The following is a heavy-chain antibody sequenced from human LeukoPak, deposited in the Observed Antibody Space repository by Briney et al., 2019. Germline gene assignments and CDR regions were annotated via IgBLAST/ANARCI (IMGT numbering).Heavy chain of an antibody. CDR1: GGSFSGYY. CDR2: INHSRTT. CDR3: ARREGGWPFYMDV. Sequence: SETLSLTCAVYGGSFSGYYWNWIRQPPGKGLEWIAEINHSRTTNYNSSLKSRVTISVDTSKNQFSLKLNSVTAADTAVYYCARREGGWPFYMDVWGKGTTVTISS. D-gene: IGHD6-19*01. J-gene: IGHJ6*03. V-gene: IGHV4-34*01.